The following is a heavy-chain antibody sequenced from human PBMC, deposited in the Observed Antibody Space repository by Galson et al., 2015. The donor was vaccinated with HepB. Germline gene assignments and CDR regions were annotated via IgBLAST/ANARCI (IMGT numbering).Heavy chain of an antibody. CDR1: GFTFDDYA. CDR3: AKDSSGWSHFDS. D-gene: IGHD6-19*01. CDR2: ISWNSGNI. Sequence: SLRLSCAASGFTFDDYAMHWVRHAPGKGLEWVSGISWNSGNIHYADSVKGRFTISRDNAKNSLSLEMNSLRAEDTALYYCAKDSSGWSHFDSWGQGTVVAVSS. J-gene: IGHJ4*02. V-gene: IGHV3-9*01.